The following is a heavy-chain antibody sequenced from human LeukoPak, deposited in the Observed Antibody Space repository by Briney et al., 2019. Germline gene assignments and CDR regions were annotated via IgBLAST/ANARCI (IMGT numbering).Heavy chain of an antibody. CDR3: ARDSTGVDAFDI. CDR1: GFDITAYT. V-gene: IGHV3-21*01. D-gene: IGHD1-1*01. J-gene: IGHJ3*02. CDR2: ISRSGSYI. Sequence: GGSLRLSCSGSGFDITAYTVTWVRQVPGKSLEWVSSISRSGSYIHYAPSVKGRFTISRDNAKRSVYLQMKSLRADDTALYYCARDSTGVDAFDIWGQGTMVTVSS.